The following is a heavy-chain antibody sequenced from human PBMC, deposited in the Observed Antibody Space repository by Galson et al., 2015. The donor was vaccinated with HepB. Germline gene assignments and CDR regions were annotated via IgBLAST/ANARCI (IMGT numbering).Heavy chain of an antibody. CDR1: GYTFTSYY. J-gene: IGHJ3*02. CDR3: VRETTFGYDSSGDAFDI. Sequence: SVKVSCKASGYTFTSYYMHWVRQAPGQGLEWMGIINPSGGSTSYAQKFQGRVTMTRDTSTSTVYMELSSLRSEDTAVYYCVRETTFGYDSSGDAFDIWGQGTMVTVSS. CDR2: INPSGGST. V-gene: IGHV1-46*01. D-gene: IGHD3-22*01.